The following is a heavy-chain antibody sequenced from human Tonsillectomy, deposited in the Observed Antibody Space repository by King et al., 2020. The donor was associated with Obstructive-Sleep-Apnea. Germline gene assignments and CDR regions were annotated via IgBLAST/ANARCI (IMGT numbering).Heavy chain of an antibody. CDR3: ARVDTAMDTDYYYFGLDV. Sequence: VQLVESGGGLVKPGGSLRLSCVASGFTFSNYRMDWVRQAPGKGLEWVSSISSSSSSYIYYADSLKGRFTFSRDNAKNSLYLQMNSLRAEETAVYYCARVDTAMDTDYYYFGLDVWGQGTTVTVSS. J-gene: IGHJ6*02. CDR1: GFTFSNYR. V-gene: IGHV3-21*01. CDR2: ISSSSSSYI. D-gene: IGHD5-18*01.